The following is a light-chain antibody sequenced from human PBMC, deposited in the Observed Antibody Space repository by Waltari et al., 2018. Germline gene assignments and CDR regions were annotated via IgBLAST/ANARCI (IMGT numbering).Light chain of an antibody. Sequence: QSALTQPASVSGSPGQSITISCTGTSSDVGGYSYVSWYQQHPGKAPKLMIYDASNRPSGVANRFSGSMSGNTASLTISGLQAEDEADYYCSSYTSSNTRGFGTGTKVTVL. CDR2: DAS. V-gene: IGLV2-14*03. J-gene: IGLJ1*01. CDR3: SSYTSSNTRG. CDR1: SSDVGGYSY.